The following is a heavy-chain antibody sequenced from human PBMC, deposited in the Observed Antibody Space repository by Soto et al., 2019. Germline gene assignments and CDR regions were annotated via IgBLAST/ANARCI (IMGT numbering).Heavy chain of an antibody. CDR3: ARDLSSYSSGWYDV. CDR2: INPDGGST. V-gene: IGHV1-46*01. J-gene: IGHJ2*01. D-gene: IGHD6-19*01. CDR1: GGTFSSYA. Sequence: SVKVKCKASGGTFSSYAISWVRQAHGQGLEWMGIINPDGGSTNYAQKFQGRVTMTRDTSTSTVYLELSSLRSEDAAVYYCARDLSSYSSGWYDVWGRGTLVTVFS.